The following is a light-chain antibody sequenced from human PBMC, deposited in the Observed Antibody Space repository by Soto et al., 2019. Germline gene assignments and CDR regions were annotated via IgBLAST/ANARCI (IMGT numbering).Light chain of an antibody. CDR2: EVS. Sequence: QSVLPQPPSSSRSPGQSVTISCTLTSSDVGGYNYVSWYQQHPGKAPKLMIYEVSERPSGVPDRFSGSKSSNTASLTVSGLQAEDEADYYCSSYAGSNHFVFGTGTKVTVL. CDR1: SSDVGGYNY. CDR3: SSYAGSNHFV. V-gene: IGLV2-8*01. J-gene: IGLJ1*01.